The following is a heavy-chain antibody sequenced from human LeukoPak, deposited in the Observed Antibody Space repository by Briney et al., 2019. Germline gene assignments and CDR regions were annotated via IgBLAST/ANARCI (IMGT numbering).Heavy chain of an antibody. Sequence: SETLSLTCTVSGASINDFYWSWIRQPPGKGLEWIGYIYYSGRTNYSPSLKSRVTISLDTSNNQFSLKLTSVTAADTAVYYCARDSVWRQCDYWGQGTVVTVSS. J-gene: IGHJ4*02. V-gene: IGHV4-59*01. CDR1: GASINDFY. CDR2: IYYSGRT. D-gene: IGHD1-1*01. CDR3: ARDSVWRQCDY.